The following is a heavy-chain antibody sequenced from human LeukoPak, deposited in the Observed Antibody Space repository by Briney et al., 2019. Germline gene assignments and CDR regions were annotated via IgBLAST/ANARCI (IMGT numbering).Heavy chain of an antibody. V-gene: IGHV4-38-2*01. CDR3: ARKYGSNAGYFDY. CDR2: SYHSGTS. J-gene: IGHJ4*02. CDR1: GYSISTGYY. D-gene: IGHD4-23*01. Sequence: SETLSLTCGVSGYSISTGYYWGWVRQPPGKGLEWIGNSYHSGTSYYNPSLRSRVSISVDTSKNQFSLNLRSVTAADTAVYYCARKYGSNAGYFDYWGRGALVTVSS.